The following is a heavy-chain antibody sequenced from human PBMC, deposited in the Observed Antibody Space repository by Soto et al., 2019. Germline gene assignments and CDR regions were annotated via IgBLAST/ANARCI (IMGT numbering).Heavy chain of an antibody. V-gene: IGHV1-69*13. Sequence: SVKGSCKASGGTFSSYAISRGRQGPGQGLEWMGGIIPIFGTANYAQKFQGRVTITADESTSTAYMELSSLRSEDTAVYYCARAVPYGGDYYGMDVWGQGTTVTVSS. CDR2: IIPIFGTA. J-gene: IGHJ6*02. CDR1: GGTFSSYA. D-gene: IGHD4-17*01. CDR3: ARAVPYGGDYYGMDV.